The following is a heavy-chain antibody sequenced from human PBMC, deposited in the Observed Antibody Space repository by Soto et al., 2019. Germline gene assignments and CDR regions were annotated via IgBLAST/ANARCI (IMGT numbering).Heavy chain of an antibody. D-gene: IGHD2-21*01. V-gene: IGHV3-53*01. CDR1: GFSVKNNY. CDR3: AKLWGYYFES. Sequence: HPWGSLRLSCAASGFSVKNNYMTWVRQTPGRRPEWVAVIYPRGSTHYADFATGRFTFSRDNSKNTLYLQMNSLRPEDTAVYYCAKLWGYYFESWGPGTLVTVSS. J-gene: IGHJ4*02. CDR2: IYPRGST.